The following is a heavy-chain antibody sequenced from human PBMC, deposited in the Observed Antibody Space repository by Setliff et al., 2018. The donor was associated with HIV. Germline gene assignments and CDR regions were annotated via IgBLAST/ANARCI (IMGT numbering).Heavy chain of an antibody. CDR3: ARGRLRTVTSLIKKRASYTWLDP. CDR1: GVSVSSGDY. CDR2: ISQTRST. V-gene: IGHV4-34*01. Sequence: SETLSLTCTVSGVSVSSGDYWVWIRQSPGKGLEWIGDISQTRSTNYDPSLKSRVTISLDTSTNQLSLKLTSVSAADTAVYYCARGRLRTVTSLIKKRASYTWLDPWGQGTLVTVSS. J-gene: IGHJ5*02. D-gene: IGHD3-16*01.